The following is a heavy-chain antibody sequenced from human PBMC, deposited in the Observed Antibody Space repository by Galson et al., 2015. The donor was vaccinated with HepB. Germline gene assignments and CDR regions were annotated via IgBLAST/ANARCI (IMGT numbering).Heavy chain of an antibody. D-gene: IGHD2-2*02. CDR1: GFTFSSYS. V-gene: IGHV3-21*01. J-gene: IGHJ6*02. CDR3: ARDPRGYCCSTSCYSGVGGMDV. CDR2: ISSSSSYI. Sequence: SLRLSCAASGFTFSSYSMNWVRQAPGKGLEWVSSISSSSSYIYYADSVKGRFTISRDNAKNSLYLQMNSLRAEDTAVYYCARDPRGYCCSTSCYSGVGGMDVWGQGTTVTVSS.